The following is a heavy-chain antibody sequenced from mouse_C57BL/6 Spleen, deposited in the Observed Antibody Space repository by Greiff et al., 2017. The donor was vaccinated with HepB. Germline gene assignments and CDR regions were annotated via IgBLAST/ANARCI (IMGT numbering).Heavy chain of an antibody. CDR1: GYTFTDYN. CDR2: INPNNGGT. Sequence: VQLKQSGPELVKPGASVKIPCKASGYTFTDYNMDWVKQSHGKSLEWIGDINPNNGGTIYNQKFKGKATLTVDKSSSTAYMELRSLTSEDTAVYYCARKVYYSNLWYFDVWGTGTTVTVSS. D-gene: IGHD2-5*01. J-gene: IGHJ1*03. CDR3: ARKVYYSNLWYFDV. V-gene: IGHV1-18*01.